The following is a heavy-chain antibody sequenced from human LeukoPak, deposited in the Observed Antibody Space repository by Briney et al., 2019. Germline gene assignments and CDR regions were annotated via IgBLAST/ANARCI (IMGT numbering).Heavy chain of an antibody. J-gene: IGHJ4*02. CDR1: GGSISSSSYY. CDR3: ARHRSINSDLWSGHHLDY. Sequence: SETLSLTCTVSGGSISSSSYYWGWIRQPPWKRLEWIGSIYYSGSTYYNPSLKSRVTISVDTSKNQFSLKLSSVTAADTAVYYCARHRSINSDLWSGHHLDYWGQGTLVTVSS. V-gene: IGHV4-39*01. CDR2: IYYSGST. D-gene: IGHD3-3*01.